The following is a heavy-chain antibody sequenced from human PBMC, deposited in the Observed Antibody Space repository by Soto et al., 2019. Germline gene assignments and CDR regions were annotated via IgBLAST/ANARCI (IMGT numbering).Heavy chain of an antibody. D-gene: IGHD2-15*01. J-gene: IGHJ5*02. V-gene: IGHV4-59*13. Sequence: SQTLSLACLVAGACIKDYYWRWIRQPPGKGLEWIGYIYYSGSTNYNPSLKSRVTISVDTSKNQFSLKRSSVTAADTAVYYCARDVVAATGYWFDPWGQGTLVTVSS. CDR2: IYYSGST. CDR3: ARDVVAATGYWFDP. CDR1: GACIKDYY.